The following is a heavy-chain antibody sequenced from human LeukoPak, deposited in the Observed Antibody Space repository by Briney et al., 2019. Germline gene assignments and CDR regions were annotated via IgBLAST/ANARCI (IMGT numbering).Heavy chain of an antibody. J-gene: IGHJ4*02. V-gene: IGHV3-23*01. Sequence: PGGSLRLSCAASGFTFSNNAMIWVRQAPGKGLEWVSTISGTGGSTYYADSVKGRFTISRDNSKNTLYLQMSSLRAEATAVYYCAKRPLSSYCFDYWGQGTLVTVSS. CDR1: GFTFSNNA. CDR3: AKRPLSSYCFDY. CDR2: ISGTGGST. D-gene: IGHD6-6*01.